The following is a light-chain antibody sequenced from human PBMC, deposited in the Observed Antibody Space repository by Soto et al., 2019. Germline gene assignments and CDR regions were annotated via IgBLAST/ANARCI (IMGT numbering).Light chain of an antibody. CDR2: DAS. Sequence: DIQMTQSPSTLSASIGDRVTITCRASQNINKWLAWHQQKPGKAPKLLIYDASSLQSGVPPRFSGSGSGTEFTLTISSLQPDDFATYYCQQYKSYSLTFGGGTKVDIK. J-gene: IGKJ4*01. V-gene: IGKV1-5*01. CDR1: QNINKW. CDR3: QQYKSYSLT.